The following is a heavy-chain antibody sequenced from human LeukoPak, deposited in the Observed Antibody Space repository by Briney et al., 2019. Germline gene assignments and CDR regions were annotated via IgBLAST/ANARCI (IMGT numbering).Heavy chain of an antibody. J-gene: IGHJ4*02. CDR2: INAGNGNT. V-gene: IGHV1-3*01. D-gene: IGHD6-13*01. CDR3: ARDCAAAGSYYFDY. Sequence: ASVKVSCKASGYTFTSYAMHWVRQAPGQRLEWMGWINAGNGNTKYSQKFQGRVTITRDTSASTAYMELSSLRSEDTAVYYCARDCAAAGSYYFDYWGQGALVTVSS. CDR1: GYTFTSYA.